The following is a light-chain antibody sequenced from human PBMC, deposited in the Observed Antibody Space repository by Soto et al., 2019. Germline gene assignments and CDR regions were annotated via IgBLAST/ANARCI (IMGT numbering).Light chain of an antibody. V-gene: IGKV3D-15*01. J-gene: IGKJ1*01. Sequence: EIVMTQSPATLSVSPGERATLSCRASQSVSSNLAWYQQKPGQAPRLLIYGASTGATGIPARFSGSGSGTEFTLTISSLQSEDFAVYYCQQYGNSPQTFGQGTKVDIK. CDR2: GAS. CDR3: QQYGNSPQT. CDR1: QSVSSN.